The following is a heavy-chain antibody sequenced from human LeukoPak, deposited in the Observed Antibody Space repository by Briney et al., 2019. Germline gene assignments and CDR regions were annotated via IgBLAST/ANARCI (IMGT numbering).Heavy chain of an antibody. Sequence: SETLSLTCAVYGGSYSGYYWSWIRQPPGKGLEWIGEINHSGSTNYNPSLKSRVTISVDTSKNQFSLKLSSVTAADTAVYYCARGHCSSTSCLDAFDIWGQGTMVTVSS. CDR1: GGSYSGYY. CDR2: INHSGST. J-gene: IGHJ3*02. D-gene: IGHD2-2*01. CDR3: ARGHCSSTSCLDAFDI. V-gene: IGHV4-34*01.